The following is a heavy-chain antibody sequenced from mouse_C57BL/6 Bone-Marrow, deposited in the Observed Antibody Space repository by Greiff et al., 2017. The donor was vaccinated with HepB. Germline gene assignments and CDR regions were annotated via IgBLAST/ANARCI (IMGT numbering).Heavy chain of an antibody. J-gene: IGHJ1*03. CDR2: INYDGSST. CDR1: GFTFSDYY. Sequence: EVQRVESEGGLVQPGSSMKLSCTASGFTFSDYYMAWVRQVPEKGLEWVANINYDGSSTYYLDSLKSRFIISRDNAKNILYLQMSSLKSEDTATYYCARDSSYYYGSSHWYFDVWGTGTTVTVSS. V-gene: IGHV5-16*01. CDR3: ARDSSYYYGSSHWYFDV. D-gene: IGHD1-1*01.